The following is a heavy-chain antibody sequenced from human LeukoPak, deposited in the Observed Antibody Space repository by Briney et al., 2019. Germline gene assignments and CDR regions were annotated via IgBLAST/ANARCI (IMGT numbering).Heavy chain of an antibody. CDR3: AKDHYYGSGSYLDY. CDR2: ITVSGRNT. Sequence: GGSLRLSCAASGFTFSSYGMSWVRQAPGKGLEWVSLITVSGRNTYYADSVKGRFTISRDNSKSTLYLQMNSLRAEDTAVYYCAKDHYYGSGSYLDYWGQGTLVTVSS. CDR1: GFTFSSYG. J-gene: IGHJ4*02. D-gene: IGHD3-10*01. V-gene: IGHV3-23*01.